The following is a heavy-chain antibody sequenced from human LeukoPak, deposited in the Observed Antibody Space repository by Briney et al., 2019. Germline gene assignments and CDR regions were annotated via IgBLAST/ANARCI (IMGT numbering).Heavy chain of an antibody. CDR3: AKVVGSGSYYNGGFDY. D-gene: IGHD3-10*01. Sequence: GGSLRLSCAASGFTFSSYGMHWVRQAPGKGLEWVAVISYDGSNKYYADSVKGRFTISRDNSKNTLYLQMNSLRAEDTAVYYCAKVVGSGSYYNGGFDYWGQGTLVTVSS. J-gene: IGHJ4*02. CDR1: GFTFSSYG. CDR2: ISYDGSNK. V-gene: IGHV3-30*18.